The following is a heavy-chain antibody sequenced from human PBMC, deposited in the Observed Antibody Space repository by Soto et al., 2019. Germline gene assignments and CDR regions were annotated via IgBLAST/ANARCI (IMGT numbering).Heavy chain of an antibody. CDR1: RLTFSSYA. V-gene: IGHV3-23*01. CDR3: AKADYSYSWAPGDY. CDR2: ISGSGDTT. D-gene: IGHD6-13*01. J-gene: IGHJ4*02. Sequence: EVQVLECGGGLIQPGGSLRLSCVISRLTFSSYALNWVRQAPGEGLEWVSSISGSGDTTYYADSVKGRFTISRDNSKNTLYLQMNSLRVEDTALYYCAKADYSYSWAPGDYWGQGTLVTVSS.